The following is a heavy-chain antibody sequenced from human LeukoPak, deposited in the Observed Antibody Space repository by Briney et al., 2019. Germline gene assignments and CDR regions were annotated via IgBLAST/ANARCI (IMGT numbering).Heavy chain of an antibody. CDR1: GFAFDDYA. V-gene: IGHV3-9*01. Sequence: GGSLRLSCAASGFAFDDYAMHWVRQAPGKGLEWVSGISWNSGSIGYADSVKGRFTISRDNAKNSLYLQMNSLRAEDTALYYCAKDEGYSSSWYLAYWGQGTLVTVSS. D-gene: IGHD6-13*01. J-gene: IGHJ4*02. CDR3: AKDEGYSSSWYLAY. CDR2: ISWNSGSI.